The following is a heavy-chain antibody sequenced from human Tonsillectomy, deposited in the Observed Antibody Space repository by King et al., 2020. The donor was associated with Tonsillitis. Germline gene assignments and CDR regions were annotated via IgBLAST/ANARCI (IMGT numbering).Heavy chain of an antibody. CDR2: INSDGSST. D-gene: IGHD6-19*01. J-gene: IGHJ3*02. CDR3: ARAPYSSGWHSQFDDAFDI. Sequence: VQLVESGGGLVQPGGSLRLSCAASGFTFSSYWMHWVRQAPGKGLVWVSRINSDGSSTSYADSVKGRFTISRDNAKNTLYLQMNSLRAEDTAVYYCARAPYSSGWHSQFDDAFDIWGQGTMVTVSS. V-gene: IGHV3-74*01. CDR1: GFTFSSYW.